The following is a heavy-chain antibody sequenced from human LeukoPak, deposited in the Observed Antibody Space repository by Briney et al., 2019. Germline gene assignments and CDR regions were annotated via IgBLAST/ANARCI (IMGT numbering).Heavy chain of an antibody. CDR2: IRYDGSNK. J-gene: IGHJ5*02. Sequence: GGSLRLSCAASGFTFSSYGMHWVRQAPGKGLEWVAFIRYDGSNKYYADSVKGRFTISRDNSKNTPYLQMNSLRAEDTAVYYCAKGRGGYSAARPILYIDPWGQGTLVTVSS. CDR1: GFTFSSYG. D-gene: IGHD6-6*01. V-gene: IGHV3-30*02. CDR3: AKGRGGYSAARPILYIDP.